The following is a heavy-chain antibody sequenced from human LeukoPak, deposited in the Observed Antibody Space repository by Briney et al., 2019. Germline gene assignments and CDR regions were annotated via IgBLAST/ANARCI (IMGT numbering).Heavy chain of an antibody. CDR1: GFTFRSYS. CDR3: ARDSPEGSGGSYFVAFDI. CDR2: ISGSGRTI. J-gene: IGHJ3*02. D-gene: IGHD1-26*01. Sequence: GGSLRLSCAASGFTFRSYSMNWVRQAPGEGLEWVSYISGSGRTIYYADSVKGRFTISRDNVKNSFYLQMNSLRDEDTAVYYCARDSPEGSGGSYFVAFDIWGQGTVVTVSS. V-gene: IGHV3-48*02.